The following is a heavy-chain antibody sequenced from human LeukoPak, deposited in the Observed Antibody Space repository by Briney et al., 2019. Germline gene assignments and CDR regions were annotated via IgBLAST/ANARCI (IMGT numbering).Heavy chain of an antibody. CDR2: IYYSGST. Sequence: SQTLSLTCTVSGGSISSGGHYWSWIRQHPGKGLEWIGYIYYSGSTNYNPSLKSRVTISVDTSKNQFSLKLNSVTAADTAVYYCAGRDFWSGIDYWGQGTLVTVSS. V-gene: IGHV4-61*08. D-gene: IGHD3-3*01. CDR3: AGRDFWSGIDY. J-gene: IGHJ4*02. CDR1: GGSISSGGHY.